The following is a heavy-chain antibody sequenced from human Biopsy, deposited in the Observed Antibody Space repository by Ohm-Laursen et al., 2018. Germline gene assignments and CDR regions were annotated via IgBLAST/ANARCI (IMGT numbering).Heavy chain of an antibody. CDR2: TNATTGDT. V-gene: IGHV1-2*02. J-gene: IGHJ5*02. CDR3: TRGGYYYDSLAYYYWFDP. D-gene: IGHD3-22*01. CDR1: GYTFTGYH. Sequence: AAVKVSCKASGYTFTGYHVHWVRQAPGKGLEWMGWTNATTGDTNYAQKFQGRVTMNRDTSISTAYVDLSSLRSDDTAVYYCTRGGYYYDSLAYYYWFDPWGQGTLVTVSS.